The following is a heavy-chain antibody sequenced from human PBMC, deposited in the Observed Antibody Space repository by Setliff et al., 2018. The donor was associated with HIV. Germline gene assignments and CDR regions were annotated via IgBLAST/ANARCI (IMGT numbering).Heavy chain of an antibody. D-gene: IGHD3-16*02. Sequence: LSLTCSVSGVSITTYHWHWVRQSPGKELEWLGWIYYTGYTDYNASLKSRLTISIDTSRNQFSLQLTSVTAADTAIYYCAQTVGHIMELSHWGQGALVTSPQ. V-gene: IGHV4-59*01. J-gene: IGHJ4*02. CDR2: IYYTGYT. CDR3: AQTVGHIMELSH. CDR1: GVSITTYH.